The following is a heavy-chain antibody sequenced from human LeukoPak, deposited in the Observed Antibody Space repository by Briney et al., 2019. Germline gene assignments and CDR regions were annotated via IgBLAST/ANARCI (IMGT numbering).Heavy chain of an antibody. CDR2: INPISGAT. Sequence: GASVKASCTPSGYTFTVYYIHWVRQAPRHGLEWMGWINPISGATNSATKLKGRVTITRSTSTSTTTLELNSMRSDDPATYLFVRGVVAATFNYNWDVWLKGTAVTVSS. D-gene: IGHD2-15*01. CDR3: VRGVVAATFNYNWDV. CDR1: GYTFTVYY. J-gene: IGHJ6*03. V-gene: IGHV1-2*02.